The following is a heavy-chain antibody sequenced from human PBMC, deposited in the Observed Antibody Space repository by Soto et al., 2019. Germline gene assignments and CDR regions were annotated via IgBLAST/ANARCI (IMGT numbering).Heavy chain of an antibody. V-gene: IGHV1-69*04. D-gene: IGHD4-17*01. CDR2: IIPILGIA. CDR1: GGTFSSYT. Sequence: SVKVSSKASGGTFSSYTISWVRQAPGQGLEWMGRIIPILGIANCAQKFQGRVTITADKSTSTAYMELSSLRSEDTAVYYCAREPNDYGDYGYFDYWGQGTLVTVSS. CDR3: AREPNDYGDYGYFDY. J-gene: IGHJ4*02.